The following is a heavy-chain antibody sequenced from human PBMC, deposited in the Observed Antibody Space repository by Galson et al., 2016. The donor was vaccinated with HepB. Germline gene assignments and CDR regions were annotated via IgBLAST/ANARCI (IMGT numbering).Heavy chain of an antibody. Sequence: SLRLSCAASGFTVSNNYMTWVRQAPGKGLEWVSLLYSGGSTYYADSVKGRFTISRDNSKNTVYLQMNSLRAEDTAVYYCAGDRYYYDSRGYYSNDGFDIWGQGTMVTVSS. J-gene: IGHJ3*02. CDR2: LYSGGST. V-gene: IGHV3-53*01. D-gene: IGHD3-22*01. CDR3: AGDRYYYDSRGYYSNDGFDI. CDR1: GFTVSNNY.